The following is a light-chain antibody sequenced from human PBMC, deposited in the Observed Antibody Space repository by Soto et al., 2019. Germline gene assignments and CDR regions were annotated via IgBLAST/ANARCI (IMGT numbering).Light chain of an antibody. J-gene: IGLJ1*01. V-gene: IGLV2-14*01. CDR3: SSSTSGSTPFV. CDR1: SSDIGIYKY. CDR2: EVT. Sequence: QSVLTQPASVSGSPGQSIAISCTGSSSDIGIYKYVSWYQQHPGKVPKLIIYEVTNRPSGVSNRFSGSKSGNTASLTISGLQAEDEADYYCSSSTSGSTPFVFGAGTKVTVL.